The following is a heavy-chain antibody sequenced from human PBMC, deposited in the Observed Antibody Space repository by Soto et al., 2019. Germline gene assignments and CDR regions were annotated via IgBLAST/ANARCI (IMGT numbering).Heavy chain of an antibody. J-gene: IGHJ4*02. Sequence: PSETLSLTCAVSGGSISSGGYYWSWIRQRPGKGLEWIGYIYYSGSTYYNPSLKSRVTISLDTSKNQFSLKLNSVTAADTAVYYCASGGSDYDSSGRPSFYFDYWGQGTLVTVSS. D-gene: IGHD3-22*01. CDR2: IYYSGST. CDR3: ASGGSDYDSSGRPSFYFDY. V-gene: IGHV4-31*11. CDR1: GGSISSGGYY.